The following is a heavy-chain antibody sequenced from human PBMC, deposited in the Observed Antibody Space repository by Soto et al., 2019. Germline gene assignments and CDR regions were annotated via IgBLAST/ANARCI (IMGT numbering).Heavy chain of an antibody. D-gene: IGHD6-25*01. CDR1: GGSISSGDYY. Sequence: LSLTCTVSGGSISSGDYYWSWIRQPPGKGLEWIGYIYYTGSTYYNPSLKSRVTISVDTSKNQFSLKLSSVTAADTAVYYCARVSSATGGPYGMDVWGQGTTVTVSS. J-gene: IGHJ6*02. CDR3: ARVSSATGGPYGMDV. V-gene: IGHV4-30-4*01. CDR2: IYYTGST.